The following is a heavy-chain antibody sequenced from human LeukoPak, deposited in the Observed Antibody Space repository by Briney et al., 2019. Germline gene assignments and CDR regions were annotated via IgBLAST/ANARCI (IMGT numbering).Heavy chain of an antibody. Sequence: GGSLRLSCAASGFTFNSYWMHWVRQAPGKGLEWVSDIRGSDASPYYADSVKGRFTISRDNSKNTMYLQMNSLRAEDTAVYYCAKLGRYQLPLDDYWGQGTLVTVSS. CDR1: GFTFNSYW. CDR2: IRGSDASP. CDR3: AKLGRYQLPLDDY. D-gene: IGHD2-2*01. J-gene: IGHJ4*02. V-gene: IGHV3-23*01.